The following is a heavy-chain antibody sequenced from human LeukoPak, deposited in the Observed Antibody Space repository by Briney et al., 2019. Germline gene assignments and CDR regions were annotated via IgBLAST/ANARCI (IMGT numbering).Heavy chain of an antibody. V-gene: IGHV4-59*01. J-gene: IGHJ5*02. CDR1: GGSFSGYY. Sequence: SETLSLTCAVYGGSFSGYYWSWIRQPPGKGLEWIGYIYYNGSTNYNPSLKSRVTISVDTSKNQFSLKLSSVTAADTAVYYCARGAPRYCSGGSCARSFDPWGQGTLVTVSS. CDR3: ARGAPRYCSGGSCARSFDP. D-gene: IGHD2-15*01. CDR2: IYYNGST.